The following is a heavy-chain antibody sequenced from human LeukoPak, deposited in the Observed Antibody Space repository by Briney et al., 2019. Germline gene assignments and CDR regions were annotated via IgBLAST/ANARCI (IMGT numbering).Heavy chain of an antibody. CDR3: ARDYRMTMLVD. D-gene: IGHD3-22*01. CDR1: DGSISSSNYY. Sequence: SETLSLTCTVSDGSISSSNYYWAWIRQPPGKGLEWIGNIYHSGSTYYNPSLKSRVSISVDTSKNHFSLDLSSVTAADSAIYYCARDYRMTMLVDWGQGTLVTVSS. J-gene: IGHJ4*02. V-gene: IGHV4-39*07. CDR2: IYHSGST.